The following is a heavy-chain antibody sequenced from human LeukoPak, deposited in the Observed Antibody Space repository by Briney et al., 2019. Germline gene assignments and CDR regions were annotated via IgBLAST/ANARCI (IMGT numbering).Heavy chain of an antibody. Sequence: GASLRLSCAASGFTFSSYSMNWVRQAPGKGLEWVSSISSSSSYIYYADSVKGRFTISRDNAKNSLYLQMNSLRAEDTAVYYCARERYCSGGSCYPTAHFDYWGQGTLVTVSS. V-gene: IGHV3-21*01. D-gene: IGHD2-15*01. CDR1: GFTFSSYS. CDR2: ISSSSSYI. CDR3: ARERYCSGGSCYPTAHFDY. J-gene: IGHJ4*02.